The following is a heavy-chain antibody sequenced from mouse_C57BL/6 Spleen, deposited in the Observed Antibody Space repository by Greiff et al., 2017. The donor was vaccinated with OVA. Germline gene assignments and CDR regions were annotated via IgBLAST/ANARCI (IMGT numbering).Heavy chain of an antibody. CDR1: GYTFTSYG. J-gene: IGHJ2*01. D-gene: IGHD2-4*01. CDR2: IYPRSGNT. CDR3: ARDLYDYGRDFDY. V-gene: IGHV1-81*01. Sequence: QVQLKESGAELARPGASVKLSCKASGYTFTSYGISWVKQRTGQGLEWIGEIYPRSGNTYYNEKFKGKATLTADKSSSTAYMELRSLTSEDSAVYFCARDLYDYGRDFDYWGQGTTLTVSS.